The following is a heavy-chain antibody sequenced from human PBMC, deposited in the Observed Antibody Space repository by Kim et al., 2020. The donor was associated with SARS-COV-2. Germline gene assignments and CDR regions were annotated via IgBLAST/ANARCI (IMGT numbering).Heavy chain of an antibody. Sequence: GGSLRLSCAASGFTFSNYAMNWVRQAPGKGLEWVSSLSISGGGAHYADSVRGRFTISRDTSKDTLYLEMNSLGAEDTAVYYCAKPTSLAYYSHMDVWGQGATVTVSS. CDR2: LSISGGGA. J-gene: IGHJ6*02. CDR3: AKPTSLAYYSHMDV. CDR1: GFTFSNYA. V-gene: IGHV3-23*01. D-gene: IGHD3-22*01.